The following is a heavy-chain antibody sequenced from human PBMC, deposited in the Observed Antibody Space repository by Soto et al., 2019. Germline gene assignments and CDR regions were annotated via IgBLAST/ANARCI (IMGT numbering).Heavy chain of an antibody. V-gene: IGHV1-18*01. Sequence: QVQLVQSGAEVRKPGASVKVSCKASGYTFSTSGMSWLRQAPGQGLEWMGWISTYNGDTNDAPKPQDRVPMTSDTSTSTVYMELRSLRSDDTAVYYCARAGAAPYYYYGMDVWGQGTRVTVSS. CDR1: GYTFSTSG. D-gene: IGHD2-15*01. CDR2: ISTYNGDT. CDR3: ARAGAAPYYYYGMDV. J-gene: IGHJ6*02.